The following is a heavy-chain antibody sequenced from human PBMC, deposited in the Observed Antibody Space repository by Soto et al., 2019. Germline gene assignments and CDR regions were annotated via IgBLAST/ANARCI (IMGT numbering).Heavy chain of an antibody. CDR3: ARGRRYCSSTSCYARSYYMDV. CDR1: GGSFSGYY. V-gene: IGHV4-34*01. D-gene: IGHD2-2*01. Sequence: PSETLSLTCAVYGGSFSGYYWSWIRQPPGKGLEWIGEINHSGSTNYNPSLKSRVTISVDTSKNQFSLKLSSVTAADTAVYYCARGRRYCSSTSCYARSYYMDVWGKGTTVTAP. J-gene: IGHJ6*03. CDR2: INHSGST.